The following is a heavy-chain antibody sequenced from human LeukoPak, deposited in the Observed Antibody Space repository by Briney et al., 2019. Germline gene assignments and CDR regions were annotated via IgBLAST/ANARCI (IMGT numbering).Heavy chain of an antibody. CDR2: IYYSGIT. CDR3: ASLGDYYDFWSGYYKVSYFQH. J-gene: IGHJ1*01. V-gene: IGHV4-39*07. CDR1: GRSISSSSYY. Sequence: SDTLSLTCTVSGRSISSSSYYWAWIRQPPAKGLEWIGSIYYSGITYYNPSLKSRVTISVDTSKNQFSLKLSSVTAADTAVYYCASLGDYYDFWSGYYKVSYFQHWGQGTLVTVSS. D-gene: IGHD3-3*01.